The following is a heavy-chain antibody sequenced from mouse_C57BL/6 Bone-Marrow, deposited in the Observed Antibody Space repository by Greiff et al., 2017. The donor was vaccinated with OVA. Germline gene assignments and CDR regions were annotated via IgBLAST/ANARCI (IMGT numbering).Heavy chain of an antibody. Sequence: EVKLQESGGGLVQPKGSLKLSCAASGFSFNTYAMNWVRQAPGTGLEWVARIRSKSNNYATYYADSVKDRFTISRDDSESMLYLQMNNLKTEDTAMYYCVRQNYYGSSYELDYWGQGTTLTVSS. CDR2: IRSKSNNYAT. J-gene: IGHJ2*01. CDR1: GFSFNTYA. CDR3: VRQNYYGSSYELDY. V-gene: IGHV10-1*01. D-gene: IGHD1-1*01.